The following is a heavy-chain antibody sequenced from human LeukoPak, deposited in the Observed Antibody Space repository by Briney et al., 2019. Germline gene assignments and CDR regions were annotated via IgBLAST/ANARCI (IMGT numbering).Heavy chain of an antibody. CDR3: ARDRGEDYYGSGNYLRAFDI. CDR1: GFTFSTYT. D-gene: IGHD3-10*01. J-gene: IGHJ3*02. V-gene: IGHV3-21*01. CDR2: ISSSSSI. Sequence: GGSLRLSCAASGFTFSTYTMNWVRQAPGKGLEWVSSISSSSSIYFADSVKGRFTISRDNAKKSLSLQMNSLRAEDTAVYYCARDRGEDYYGSGNYLRAFDIWGQGTMVTVSS.